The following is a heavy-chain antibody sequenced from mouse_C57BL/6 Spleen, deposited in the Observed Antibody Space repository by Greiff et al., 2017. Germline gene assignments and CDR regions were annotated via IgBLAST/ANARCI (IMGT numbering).Heavy chain of an antibody. J-gene: IGHJ4*01. CDR1: GYTFTSYW. CDR2: IDPNSGGT. Sequence: QVQLQQPGAELVKPGASVKLSCKASGYTFTSYWMHWVKQRPGRGLEWIGRIDPNSGGTKYNEKFKSKDTLTVAKPSSPAYMQLSSLTSADSAVLNCERRNDYDYDREGDYYAMDYWGQGTSVTVSS. CDR3: ERRNDYDYDREGDYYAMDY. V-gene: IGHV1-72*01. D-gene: IGHD2-4*01.